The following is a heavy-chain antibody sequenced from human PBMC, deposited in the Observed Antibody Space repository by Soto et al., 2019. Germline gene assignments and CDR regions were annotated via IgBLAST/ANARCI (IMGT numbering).Heavy chain of an antibody. CDR2: IYYSGST. CDR3: ARVWGGAFDI. CDR1: GGSISSYY. D-gene: IGHD3-10*01. J-gene: IGHJ3*02. Sequence: QVQLQESGPGLVKPSETLSLTCTVSGGSISSYYWSWIRQPPGKGLEWIGYIYYSGSTNYNPSLKSLGTLSEDTSKNQCSLKLSSVTAADTAVYYCARVWGGAFDIWGQGTMVTVSS. V-gene: IGHV4-59*01.